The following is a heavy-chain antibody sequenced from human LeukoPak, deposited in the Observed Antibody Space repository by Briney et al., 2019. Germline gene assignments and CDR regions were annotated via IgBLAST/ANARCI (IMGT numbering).Heavy chain of an antibody. Sequence: GGSLRLSCAASGFSVSSNYMSWVRQAPGKGLEWVLVIYTGGATYYADSVKGRFTISRDNSKSTLYLQMNSLRAEDTAVYYCARDRRSGGLYYYDSSGPGGMDVWGQGTTVTVSS. CDR1: GFSVSSNY. J-gene: IGHJ6*02. CDR2: IYTGGAT. D-gene: IGHD3-22*01. CDR3: ARDRRSGGLYYYDSSGPGGMDV. V-gene: IGHV3-66*01.